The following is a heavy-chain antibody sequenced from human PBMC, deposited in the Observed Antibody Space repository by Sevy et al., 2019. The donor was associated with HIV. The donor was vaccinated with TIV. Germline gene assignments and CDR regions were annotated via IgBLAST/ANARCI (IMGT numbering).Heavy chain of an antibody. D-gene: IGHD3-22*01. CDR1: GFTFSSYS. CDR3: ARERKMYDSSGYYFHFDY. J-gene: IGHJ4*02. V-gene: IGHV3-48*02. CDR2: ISRSSSTI. Sequence: GGSLRLSCAASGFTFSSYSMNWDRQAPGKGLEWVSYISRSSSTIYYADSVKGRFTISRDNAKNSLYLQMNSRRDEDTAVYYCARERKMYDSSGYYFHFDYWGQGTLVTVSS.